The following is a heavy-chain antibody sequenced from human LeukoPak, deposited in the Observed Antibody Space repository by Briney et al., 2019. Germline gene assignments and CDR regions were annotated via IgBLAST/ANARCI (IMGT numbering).Heavy chain of an antibody. V-gene: IGHV4-34*01. CDR3: ARRTVTQQFDY. D-gene: IGHD4-17*01. CDR2: INHSGST. Sequence: SETLSLTCTVSGGSISTYYWSWIRQPPGKGLEWIGEINHSGSTNYNPSLKSRVTISVDTSKNQFSLKLSSVTAADTAVYYCARRTVTQQFDYWGQGTLVTVSS. J-gene: IGHJ4*02. CDR1: GGSISTYY.